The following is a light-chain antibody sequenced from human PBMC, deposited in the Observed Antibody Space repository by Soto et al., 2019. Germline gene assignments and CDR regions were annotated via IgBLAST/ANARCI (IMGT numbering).Light chain of an antibody. V-gene: IGLV2-14*01. Sequence: QSALTQPASVSGSPGQSITISCTGTSSDVGGYNYVSWYQQLPGKAPKLMIYDVNNRPSGVSNRFSGSKSGNTASLTISVLQAEDEADYYCSSYTGSSTFVFGTGTKLTVL. CDR1: SSDVGGYNY. CDR2: DVN. J-gene: IGLJ1*01. CDR3: SSYTGSSTFV.